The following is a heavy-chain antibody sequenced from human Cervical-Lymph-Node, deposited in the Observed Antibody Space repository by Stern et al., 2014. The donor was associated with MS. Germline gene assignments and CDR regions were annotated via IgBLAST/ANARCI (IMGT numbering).Heavy chain of an antibody. D-gene: IGHD3/OR15-3a*01. CDR1: GYTFTNCY. Sequence: QVQLVQSGAEVKKPGASVKLSCKASGYTFTNCYMHWVRQAPGQGLEWMGILTPSGHHTPSAQNFQGRVTSAQNFQGRVTVTRDPSTSTVYMELSSLRSEDTALYYCVCWTDYTDYWGQGTPVTVSS. CDR2: LTPSGHHT. CDR3: VCWTDYTDY. V-gene: IGHV1-46*01. J-gene: IGHJ4*02.